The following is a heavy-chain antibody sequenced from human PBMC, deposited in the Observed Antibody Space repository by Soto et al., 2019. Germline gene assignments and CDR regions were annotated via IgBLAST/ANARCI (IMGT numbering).Heavy chain of an antibody. CDR3: ARGLGYCSGGSCYSSDDAFDI. Sequence: ASVKVSCKASGGTFSSYTISWLRQAPGQGLEWMGRIIPILGIANYAQKFQGRVTITADKSTSTAYMELSSLRSEDTAVYYCARGLGYCSGGSCYSSDDAFDIWGQGTMVTVSS. V-gene: IGHV1-69*02. D-gene: IGHD2-15*01. J-gene: IGHJ3*02. CDR2: IIPILGIA. CDR1: GGTFSSYT.